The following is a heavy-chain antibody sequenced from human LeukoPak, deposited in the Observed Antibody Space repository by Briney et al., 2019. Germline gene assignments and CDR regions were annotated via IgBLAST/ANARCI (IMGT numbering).Heavy chain of an antibody. CDR2: IGGSGGST. Sequence: GGSLRLSCAASGFTFSSYAMSWVRQAPGKGLEWVSAIGGSGGSTYYADSVKGRFTISRDNSKNTLYLQMNSLRAEDTAVYYCAKSFIVLMVYAIKYFDYWGQGTLVTVSS. V-gene: IGHV3-23*01. CDR1: GFTFSSYA. J-gene: IGHJ4*02. D-gene: IGHD2-8*01. CDR3: AKSFIVLMVYAIKYFDY.